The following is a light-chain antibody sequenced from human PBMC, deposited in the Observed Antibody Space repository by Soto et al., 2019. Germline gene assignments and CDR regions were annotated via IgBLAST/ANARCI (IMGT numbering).Light chain of an antibody. J-gene: IGKJ1*01. V-gene: IGKV3-15*01. Sequence: EIVMTQSPATLSVSPGERDTLYCRASQSVSSNLAWYQQKPCQAPRLLIYGASTRATGIPARFSGSGSGTAFPLTISRLQSEDFSVYYCQTYNNCPGTFGQGTKVEL. CDR3: QTYNNCPGT. CDR2: GAS. CDR1: QSVSSN.